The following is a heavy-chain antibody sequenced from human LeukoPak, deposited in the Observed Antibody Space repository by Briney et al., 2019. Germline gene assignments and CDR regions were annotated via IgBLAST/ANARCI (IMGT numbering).Heavy chain of an antibody. CDR2: IYSGGST. Sequence: PGGSLRLSCAASGFTVSSNYMSWVRQAPGKGLEWVSVIYSGGSTYYADSEKGRFTISRDNSKNTLYLQMNSLRAEDTAVYYCAREKKYYFDYWGQGTLVTVSS. V-gene: IGHV3-53*01. J-gene: IGHJ4*02. CDR3: AREKKYYFDY. CDR1: GFTVSSNY.